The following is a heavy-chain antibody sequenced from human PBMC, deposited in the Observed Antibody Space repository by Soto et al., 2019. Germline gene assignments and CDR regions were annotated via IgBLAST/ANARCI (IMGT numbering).Heavy chain of an antibody. Sequence: PSETLSLTCTVSGGSISSGGYYWSWIRQHPGKGLEWIGYIYYSGSTYYNPSLKSRVTISVDTSKNQFSLKLSSVTAADTAVYYCARALGVVIENWFDPWGQGTLVTVSS. CDR1: GGSISSGGYY. CDR3: ARALGVVIENWFDP. CDR2: IYYSGST. J-gene: IGHJ5*02. D-gene: IGHD3-3*01. V-gene: IGHV4-31*03.